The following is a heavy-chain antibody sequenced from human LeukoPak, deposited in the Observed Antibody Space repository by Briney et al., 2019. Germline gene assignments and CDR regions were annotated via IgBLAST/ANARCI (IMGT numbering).Heavy chain of an antibody. D-gene: IGHD3-22*01. V-gene: IGHV4-59*01. CDR2: IYYSGST. CDR3: ARDRSRGRDAFDI. CDR1: GGSISTYY. Sequence: SETLSLTCTVSGGSISTYYWSWIRQPPGKGLEWIGYIYYSGSTNYNPSPKSRVTISVDTSKNQFSLKLSSVTAADTAVYYCARDRSRGRDAFDIWGQGTMVTVSS. J-gene: IGHJ3*02.